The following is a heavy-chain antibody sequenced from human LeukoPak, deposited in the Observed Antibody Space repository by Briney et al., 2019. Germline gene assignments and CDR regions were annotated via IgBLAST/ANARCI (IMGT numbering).Heavy chain of an antibody. J-gene: IGHJ4*02. CDR1: GGSFSVYY. CDR2: INHSGST. V-gene: IGHV4-34*01. Sequence: PSETLSLTCAVYGGSFSVYYWSWIRQPPGKGLEWIGEINHSGSTNYNPSLKSRVSISVDTSKKQFSLKLSSVTAADTAVYYCARGLEDSEGGYWGQGTLVTVSS. D-gene: IGHD3-3*01. CDR3: ARGLEDSEGGY.